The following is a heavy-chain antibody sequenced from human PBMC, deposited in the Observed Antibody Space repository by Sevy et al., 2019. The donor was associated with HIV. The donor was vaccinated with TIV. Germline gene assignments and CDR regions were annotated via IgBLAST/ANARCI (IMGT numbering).Heavy chain of an antibody. CDR3: ARESGSYYGGDVDY. J-gene: IGHJ4*02. CDR2: IYSGGST. CDR1: GFTVSSNY. D-gene: IGHD2-21*01. Sequence: GGSLRLSCAASGFTVSSNYMSWVRQAPGKGLEWVSVIYSGGSTYYADSVKGRFTISRDNAKNSLYLQMNSLRAEDTAVYYCARESGSYYGGDVDYWGQGTLVTVSS. V-gene: IGHV3-53*01.